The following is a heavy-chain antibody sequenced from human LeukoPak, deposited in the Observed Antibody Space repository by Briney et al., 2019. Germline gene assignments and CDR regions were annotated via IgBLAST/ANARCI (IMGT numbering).Heavy chain of an antibody. CDR3: ARQPDPSIAAAGDAFDI. J-gene: IGHJ3*02. D-gene: IGHD6-13*01. Sequence: SETLSLTCTVSGGSISSYYWSWIRQPPGKGLEWIGYIYYSGSTNYNPSLKSRVTISVDTSKNQFSLKLSSVTAADTAVYYCARQPDPSIAAAGDAFDIWGQGTMVTVSS. CDR1: GGSISSYY. V-gene: IGHV4-59*08. CDR2: IYYSGST.